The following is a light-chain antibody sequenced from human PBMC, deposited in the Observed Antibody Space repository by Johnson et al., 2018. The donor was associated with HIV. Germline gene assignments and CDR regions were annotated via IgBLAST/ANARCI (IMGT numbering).Light chain of an antibody. V-gene: IGLV1-51*01. J-gene: IGLJ1*01. CDR1: SSNIGNNY. CDR2: DNN. Sequence: QSVLTQPPSVSAAPGQKVTISCSGSSSNIGNNYVSWYQQLPGTAPKLLIYDNNKRPSGIPDRFSGSKSGTSATLGITGLQTGDEADYYCGTWDSSLSALYVVGTGTTITVL. CDR3: GTWDSSLSALYV.